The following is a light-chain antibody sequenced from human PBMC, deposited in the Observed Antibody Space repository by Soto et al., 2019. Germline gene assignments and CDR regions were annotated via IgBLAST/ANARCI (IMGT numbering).Light chain of an antibody. Sequence: QSVLPQPASVCGSPGQSITISCTGTSSDVGGYNYVSWYQQHPGKAPKLMIYDVSNRPSGVSNRFSGSKSGNTASLTISGLQAEDEADYYCSSYTSSSTYYVFGTGTKVTVL. CDR3: SSYTSSSTYYV. CDR1: SSDVGGYNY. V-gene: IGLV2-14*01. CDR2: DVS. J-gene: IGLJ1*01.